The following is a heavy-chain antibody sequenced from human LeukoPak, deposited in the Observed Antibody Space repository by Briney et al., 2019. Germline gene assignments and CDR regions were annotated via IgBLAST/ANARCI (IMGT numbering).Heavy chain of an antibody. Sequence: ASVKVSCKASGGTFSSYAISWVRQAPGQGLEWMGRIIPILGIANYAQKLQGRVTITADKSTSTAYMELSSLRSEDTAVYYCATLLEWLPYYYYGMDVWGQGTTVTVSS. CDR3: ATLLEWLPYYYYGMDV. CDR1: GGTFSSYA. D-gene: IGHD3-3*01. J-gene: IGHJ6*02. CDR2: IIPILGIA. V-gene: IGHV1-69*04.